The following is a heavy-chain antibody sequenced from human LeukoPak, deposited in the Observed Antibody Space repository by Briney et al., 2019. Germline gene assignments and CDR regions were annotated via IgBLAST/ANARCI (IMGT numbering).Heavy chain of an antibody. Sequence: PSETLSLTCTVSGGSISSSRYYWGWIRQPPGKGLEWVSAISGSGGSTYYADSVKGRFTISRDNSKNTLYLQMNSLRAEDTAVYYCAREKSIAVAGTFDYWGQGTLVTVSS. CDR1: GGSISSSRYY. CDR2: ISGSGGST. V-gene: IGHV3-23*01. J-gene: IGHJ4*02. CDR3: AREKSIAVAGTFDY. D-gene: IGHD6-19*01.